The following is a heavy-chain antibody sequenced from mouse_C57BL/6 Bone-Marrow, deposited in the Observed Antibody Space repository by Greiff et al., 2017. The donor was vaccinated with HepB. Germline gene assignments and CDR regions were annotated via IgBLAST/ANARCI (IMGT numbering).Heavy chain of an antibody. CDR3: ARVITTVVEGAWFAY. CDR1: GYAFSSSW. CDR2: IYPGDGDT. J-gene: IGHJ3*01. Sequence: QVQLQQSGPELVKPGASVKISCKASGYAFSSSWMNWVKQRPGKGLEWIGRIYPGDGDTNYNGKFKGKATLTADKSSSTAYMQLSSLTSEDSAVYFCARVITTVVEGAWFAYWGQGTLVTVSA. V-gene: IGHV1-82*01. D-gene: IGHD1-1*01.